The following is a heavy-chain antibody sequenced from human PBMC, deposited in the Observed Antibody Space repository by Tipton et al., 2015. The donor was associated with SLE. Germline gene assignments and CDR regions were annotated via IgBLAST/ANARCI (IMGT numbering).Heavy chain of an antibody. CDR3: ARVPKHSFGPHNYGPSWYFDL. J-gene: IGHJ2*01. V-gene: IGHV4-31*03. CDR2: IYYTGTT. D-gene: IGHD5-24*01. Sequence: TLSLTCSVSGGSINSGIYYWSWTRQHPGQGLEWIGHIYYTGTTYYNPSLKSRVSISVDTSKNQFSLKLNSVTAADTAVYYCARVPKHSFGPHNYGPSWYFDLWGRGTLVTVSS. CDR1: GGSINSGIYY.